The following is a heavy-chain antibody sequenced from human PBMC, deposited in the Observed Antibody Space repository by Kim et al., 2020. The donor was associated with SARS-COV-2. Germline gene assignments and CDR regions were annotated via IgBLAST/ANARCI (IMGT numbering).Heavy chain of an antibody. J-gene: IGHJ2*01. V-gene: IGHV1-69*13. Sequence: SVKVSCKASGGTFSSYAISWVRQAPGQGLEWMGGIIPIFGTANYAQKFQGRVTITADESTSTAYMELSSPRSEDTAVYYCARVENYYGSGSPLGYFDLWGRGTLVTVSS. CDR2: IIPIFGTA. CDR3: ARVENYYGSGSPLGYFDL. D-gene: IGHD3-10*01. CDR1: GGTFSSYA.